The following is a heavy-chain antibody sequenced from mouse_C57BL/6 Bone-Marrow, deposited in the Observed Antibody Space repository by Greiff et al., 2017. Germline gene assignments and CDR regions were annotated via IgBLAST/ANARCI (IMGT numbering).Heavy chain of an antibody. D-gene: IGHD4-1*01. CDR3: ARSGPLGRSFDY. CDR1: GYTFTSSW. Sequence: QVQLQQPGAELVKPGASVKMSCKASGYTFTSSWITWVKQRPGQGCEWIGDIYPTSGRTKYNEKFKSKAILTVDTSANTADMQLSSLTSEDSAVFYCARSGPLGRSFDYWGQGTTLTGSS. CDR2: IYPTSGRT. V-gene: IGHV1-55*01. J-gene: IGHJ2*01.